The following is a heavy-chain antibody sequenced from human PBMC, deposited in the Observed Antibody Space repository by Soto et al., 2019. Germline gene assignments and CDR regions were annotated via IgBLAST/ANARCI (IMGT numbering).Heavy chain of an antibody. CDR3: ARGGYYDSSGYYSNWFDP. D-gene: IGHD3-22*01. V-gene: IGHV1-18*01. J-gene: IGHJ5*02. CDR1: GYTFTSYG. CDR2: ISAYNGNT. Sequence: ASVKVSCKASGYTFTSYGISWVRQAPGQGLEWMGWISAYNGNTNYAQKLQGRVTMTTDTSTSTAYMELRSLRSDDTAVYYCARGGYYDSSGYYSNWFDPWGQGTLVTVSS.